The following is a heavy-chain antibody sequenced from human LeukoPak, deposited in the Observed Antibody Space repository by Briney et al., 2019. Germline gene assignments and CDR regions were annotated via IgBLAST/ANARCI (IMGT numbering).Heavy chain of an antibody. CDR2: INAGNGNT. D-gene: IGHD3-10*01. CDR1: GYTFTSYA. V-gene: IGHV1-3*01. J-gene: IGHJ4*02. CDR3: ARDVGGIDSFDY. Sequence: ASVKVSCKASGYTFTSYAMHWVRQAPGQRLEWMGWINAGNGNTKYSQKFQGRVTITRDTSASTAYMELSSLRSQDTAVYYCARDVGGIDSFDYWGQGTLVTVSS.